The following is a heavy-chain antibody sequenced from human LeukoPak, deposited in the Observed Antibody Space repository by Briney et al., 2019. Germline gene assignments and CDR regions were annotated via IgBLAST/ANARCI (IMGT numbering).Heavy chain of an antibody. CDR3: VSFYETY. Sequence: GGSLRLSCAASGFTFSNYAILWVRQAPGKGLVWVSHINSDGSWTTYVDSVKGRFTISKDNAKNMVYLQMNNLRAEDTAVYYCVSFYETYWGRGTLVTVSS. V-gene: IGHV3-74*01. CDR1: GFTFSNYA. J-gene: IGHJ4*02. CDR2: INSDGSWT. D-gene: IGHD2-2*01.